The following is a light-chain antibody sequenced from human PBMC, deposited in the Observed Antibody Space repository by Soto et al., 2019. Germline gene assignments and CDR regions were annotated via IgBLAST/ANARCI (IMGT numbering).Light chain of an antibody. CDR3: QHYNSYSEA. J-gene: IGKJ1*01. V-gene: IGKV1-5*03. CDR2: KAS. CDR1: QTISSW. Sequence: DIQMTHSPSTLSGSVGDRVTITCRASQTISSWLAWYQQKPGKAPKLLIYKASTLKSGVPSRFSGSRSGTEFTLTISSLQPDDFATYYCQHYNSYSEAFGQGTKVDIK.